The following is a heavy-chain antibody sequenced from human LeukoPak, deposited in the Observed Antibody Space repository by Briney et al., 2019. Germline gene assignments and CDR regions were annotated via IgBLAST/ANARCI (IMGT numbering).Heavy chain of an antibody. V-gene: IGHV1-2*04. J-gene: IGHJ4*02. CDR3: ARGWAKSYYDSSGYYLY. D-gene: IGHD3-22*01. CDR2: INPNSGGT. Sequence: ASVKVSCKASGYTFTGYYMHWVRQAPGQGLEWMGWINPNSGGTNYAQKFQGWVTMTRNTSISTAYMELSSLRSEDTAVYYCARGWAKSYYDSSGYYLYWGQGTLVTVSS. CDR1: GYTFTGYY.